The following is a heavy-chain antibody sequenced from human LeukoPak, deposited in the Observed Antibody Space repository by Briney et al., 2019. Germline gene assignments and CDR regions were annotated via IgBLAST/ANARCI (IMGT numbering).Heavy chain of an antibody. Sequence: SETLSLTCTVSGGSISSGGYYWSWIRQHPGKGLEWIGYIYYSGSTYYNPSLKSRVTISVDTSKNQFSLKLSSVTAADTAVYYCARGSDIVVVTHYWSQGTLVTVSS. CDR1: GGSISSGGYY. CDR2: IYYSGST. V-gene: IGHV4-31*03. J-gene: IGHJ4*02. D-gene: IGHD2-21*02. CDR3: ARGSDIVVVTHY.